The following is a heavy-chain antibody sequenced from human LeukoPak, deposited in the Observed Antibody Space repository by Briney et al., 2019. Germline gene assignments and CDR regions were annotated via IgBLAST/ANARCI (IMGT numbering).Heavy chain of an antibody. D-gene: IGHD3-22*01. V-gene: IGHV3-48*04. Sequence: GGSLRLSCVASGFTFWSHGMIWVRQAPGKGLEWVSYISSSGNTIYYADSVKGRFTISRDNAKNSLYLQMNSLRAEDTAVYYCARDMGYDSSGYYYSTGNWFDPWGQGTLVTVSS. J-gene: IGHJ5*02. CDR2: ISSSGNTI. CDR1: GFTFWSHG. CDR3: ARDMGYDSSGYYYSTGNWFDP.